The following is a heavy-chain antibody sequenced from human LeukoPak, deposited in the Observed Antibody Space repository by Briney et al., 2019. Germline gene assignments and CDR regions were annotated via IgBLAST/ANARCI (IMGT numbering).Heavy chain of an antibody. J-gene: IGHJ5*02. CDR2: INPNSGGT. CDR3: ARDSTLVCGDYVYWFDP. V-gene: IGHV1-2*02. D-gene: IGHD4-17*01. CDR1: GYTFTGYY. Sequence: GASVKVSCKASGYTFTGYYMHWVRQAPGQGLEWMGWINPNSGGTNYAQKFQGRVTMTRDTSISTAYMELSRLRSDDTAVYYCARDSTLVCGDYVYWFDPWGQGTLVTVSS.